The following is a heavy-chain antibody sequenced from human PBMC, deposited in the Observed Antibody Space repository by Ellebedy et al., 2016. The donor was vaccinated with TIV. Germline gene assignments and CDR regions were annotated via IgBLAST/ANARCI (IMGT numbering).Heavy chain of an antibody. CDR1: GYVFTSHN. Sequence: AASVKVSCKASGYVFTSHNVNWVRQAPGQGLEYMGWISGYSGNTNYAPKFQGRLIMTTDTTTAYMELTGLRSVDTAVYFCARVGVGGLDVWGQGTLVTVSS. D-gene: IGHD2-8*01. CDR2: ISGYSGNT. J-gene: IGHJ4*02. CDR3: ARVGVGGLDV. V-gene: IGHV1-18*04.